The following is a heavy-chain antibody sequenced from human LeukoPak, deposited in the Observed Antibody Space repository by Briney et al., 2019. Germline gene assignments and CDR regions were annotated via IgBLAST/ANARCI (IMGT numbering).Heavy chain of an antibody. CDR1: GFTFSSYA. J-gene: IGHJ3*02. Sequence: PGGSLRLSCAASGFTFSSYAMSWVRQAPGKGLEWVSYMSIGSSYTNYVDSVNGRFTISRDNAKKSLYLQMNSLRAEDTAVYYCARGLGDSSSWGAPFDIWGQGSMVPVFS. D-gene: IGHD6-13*01. V-gene: IGHV3-21*05. CDR2: MSIGSSYT. CDR3: ARGLGDSSSWGAPFDI.